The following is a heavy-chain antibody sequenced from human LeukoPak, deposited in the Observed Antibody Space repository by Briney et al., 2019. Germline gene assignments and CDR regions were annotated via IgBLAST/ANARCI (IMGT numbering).Heavy chain of an antibody. CDR2: MSTDKADT. V-gene: IGHV1-18*01. D-gene: IGHD2-21*02. J-gene: IGHJ2*01. CDR1: GYTFTKYG. CDR3: VRDCASDCSIKGHYFFDL. Sequence: GASVKVSCKASGYTFTKYGLTWVRQAPGQGLEWMGWMSTDKADTYYAQNYQGRVTMTIDTSTSTAYMELRSLTSDDTAVYYCVRDCASDCSIKGHYFFDLWGRGTLVTVSS.